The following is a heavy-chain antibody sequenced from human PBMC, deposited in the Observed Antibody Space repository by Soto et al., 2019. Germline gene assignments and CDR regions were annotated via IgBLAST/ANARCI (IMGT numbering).Heavy chain of an antibody. V-gene: IGHV4-30-2*01. CDR3: ARAPGDYFDC. Sequence: PSETLSLTCAVSGGSISSGGYSWSWIRQPPGKGLECIGYIYHSVSTYYNPSLKSRVTISVDRSKNQFSLKLSSVTAADTAVYYCARAPGDYFDCWGQGTLVTVSS. CDR1: GGSISSGGYS. CDR2: IYHSVST. J-gene: IGHJ4*02.